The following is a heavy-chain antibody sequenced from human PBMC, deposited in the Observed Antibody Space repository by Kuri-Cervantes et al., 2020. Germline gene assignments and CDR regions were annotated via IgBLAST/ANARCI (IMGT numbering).Heavy chain of an antibody. CDR2: IIPIFGTA. CDR1: GYTFTTYG. CDR3: ARTGGSYLIGGSWFDP. Sequence: SVKVSCKASGYTFTTYGISWVRQAPGQGLEWMGGIIPIFGTANYAQKFQGRVTITADESTSTAYMELSSLRSEDTAVYYCARTGGSYLIGGSWFDPWGQGTLVTVSS. D-gene: IGHD1-26*01. V-gene: IGHV1-69*13. J-gene: IGHJ5*02.